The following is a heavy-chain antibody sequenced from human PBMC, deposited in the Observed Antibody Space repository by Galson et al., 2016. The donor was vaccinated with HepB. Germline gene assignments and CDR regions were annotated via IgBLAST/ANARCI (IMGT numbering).Heavy chain of an antibody. Sequence: SLRLSCAASGFTFSASGMHWVRQAPGKGPEWLAVISFDGSNQFYADYVKGRFTISRDNSNNTLHLQMHSLRVEDTALYYCARDSYCTRTICYPYYFDFWGQGTLVAVSS. J-gene: IGHJ4*02. D-gene: IGHD2-2*01. V-gene: IGHV3-30*03. CDR3: ARDSYCTRTICYPYYFDF. CDR2: ISFDGSNQ. CDR1: GFTFSASG.